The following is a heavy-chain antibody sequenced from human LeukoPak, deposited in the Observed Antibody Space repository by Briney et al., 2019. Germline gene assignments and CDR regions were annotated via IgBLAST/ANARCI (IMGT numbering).Heavy chain of an antibody. J-gene: IGHJ4*02. CDR2: IHYTGST. D-gene: IGHD5-12*01. V-gene: IGHV4-59*01. CDR1: GGSISSYY. Sequence: SETLSLTCTVSGGSISSYYWSWIRQPPGKGLEWIGYIHYTGSTNYNPSLKSRVTISVDTSKNQFSLKLSSVTAADTAVYYCARRLYSGYDFDYWGQGTLVTVSS. CDR3: ARRLYSGYDFDY.